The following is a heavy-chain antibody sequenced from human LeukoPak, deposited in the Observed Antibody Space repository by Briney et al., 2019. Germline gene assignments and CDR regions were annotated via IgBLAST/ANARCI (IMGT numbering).Heavy chain of an antibody. Sequence: GGSLRLSCAASGFTFSSYSMNWVRQAPGKGLEWVSSISSSSSYIYYADSVKGRFTISRDNAKNSLYLQMNSLRAEDTAVYYCAREGSGSLNYYYYGMDVWGQGTTVTVSS. CDR3: AREGSGSLNYYYYGMDV. D-gene: IGHD3-10*01. CDR2: ISSSSSYI. CDR1: GFTFSSYS. V-gene: IGHV3-21*04. J-gene: IGHJ6*02.